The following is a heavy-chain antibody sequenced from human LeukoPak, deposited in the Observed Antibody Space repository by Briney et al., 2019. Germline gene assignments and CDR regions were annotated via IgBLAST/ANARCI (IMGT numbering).Heavy chain of an antibody. CDR2: ISGSGGST. Sequence: GGSLRLSCAASGFTFSSYAISWGRQAPGKGLDWVSAISGSGGSTYYADSVKGRFTISRDNSKNTLCLQMNSLRAEDTAVYYCAKDPPKYYYDSSGTDYWGQGTLVTVSS. D-gene: IGHD3-22*01. V-gene: IGHV3-23*01. CDR1: GFTFSSYA. CDR3: AKDPPKYYYDSSGTDY. J-gene: IGHJ4*02.